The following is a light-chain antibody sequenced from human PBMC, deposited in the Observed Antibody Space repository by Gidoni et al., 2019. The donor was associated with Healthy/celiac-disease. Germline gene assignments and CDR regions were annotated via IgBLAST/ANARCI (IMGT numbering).Light chain of an antibody. V-gene: IGKV1-39*01. Sequence: DIQMTKSPSSLSASVGDRVTITCRASQSISSYLNWYQQKPGKAPKLLIYAASSLQSVVPSRFSGSGSGTDFTLTISSLQPEDFATYYCQQSYSTPGITFXQXTRLXIK. CDR3: QQSYSTPGIT. CDR1: QSISSY. J-gene: IGKJ5*01. CDR2: AAS.